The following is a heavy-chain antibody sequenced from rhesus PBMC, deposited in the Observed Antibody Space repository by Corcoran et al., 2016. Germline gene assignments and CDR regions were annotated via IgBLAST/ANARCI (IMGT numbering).Heavy chain of an antibody. J-gene: IGHJ4*01. V-gene: IGHV4-173*01. CDR1: GGSIRRNY. Sequence: QLQLQDSGPGLVKPSETLSLTCAFSGGSIRRNYWSWIRQPPGKRLEWFARMSVSGGCTDDTPSLKSRVTISLDTSKNQFSLKLSSVTAADTAVYYCARVKYSVVWPIDYWGQGVLVTVSS. CDR2: MSVSGGCT. CDR3: ARVKYSVVWPIDY. D-gene: IGHD6-37*01.